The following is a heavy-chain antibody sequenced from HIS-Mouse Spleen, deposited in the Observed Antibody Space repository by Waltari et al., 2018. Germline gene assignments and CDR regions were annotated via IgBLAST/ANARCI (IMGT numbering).Heavy chain of an antibody. V-gene: IGHV4-34*01. D-gene: IGHD1-26*01. CDR2: INHSGST. CDR1: GGSFSGYY. Sequence: QVQLQQWGAGLLKPSETLSLTCAVYGGSFSGYYWSWIRQPPGKGLEWMGEINHSGSTTYTRSLKSRVTISVDTSKNQFSLKLSSVTAADTAVYYCARMGPASGSYGDYWGQGTLVTVSS. J-gene: IGHJ4*02. CDR3: ARMGPASGSYGDY.